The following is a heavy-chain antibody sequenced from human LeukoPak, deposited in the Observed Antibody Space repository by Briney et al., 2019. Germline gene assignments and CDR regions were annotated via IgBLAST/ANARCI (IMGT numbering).Heavy chain of an antibody. CDR1: GGSFSGYY. Sequence: SETLSLTCAVYGGSFSGYYWSWIRQPPGKGLEWIGEINHSGSTNYNPSLKSRVTISVDTSKNQFSLKLSSVTAADTAVYYCARVIDGYCSGGSCYSPFFDYWGQGTLVTVSS. V-gene: IGHV4-34*01. J-gene: IGHJ4*02. CDR2: INHSGST. D-gene: IGHD2-15*01. CDR3: ARVIDGYCSGGSCYSPFFDY.